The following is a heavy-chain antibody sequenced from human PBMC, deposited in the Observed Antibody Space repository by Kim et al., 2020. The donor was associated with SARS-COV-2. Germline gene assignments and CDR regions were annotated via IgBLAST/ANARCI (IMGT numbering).Heavy chain of an antibody. CDR2: IKQDGSDK. CDR1: GFTFSSFW. J-gene: IGHJ2*01. D-gene: IGHD6-13*01. Sequence: GGSLRLSCAASGFTFSSFWMSWVRQAPGKGLEWVANIKQDGSDKYYMDSLKGRFTISRDNANDSLFLQMNSLRAEDTAVYYCARTPGNYWYFDLWGRGTLVIVSS. CDR3: ARTPGNYWYFDL. V-gene: IGHV3-7*01.